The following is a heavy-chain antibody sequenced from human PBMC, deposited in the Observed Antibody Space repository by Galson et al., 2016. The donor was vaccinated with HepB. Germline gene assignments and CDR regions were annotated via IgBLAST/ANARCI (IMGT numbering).Heavy chain of an antibody. Sequence: SLXXXCAASGXXFSXXXMSXXXQAXXKGLEXVAXIKQDGSEKYYVDXVKGRFTISRDXAKNSLYLQMNSLGAEDTVVYYCARDYYDSSGGDAFDIWGQGXMVTV. CDR1: GXXFSXXX. J-gene: IGHJ3*02. V-gene: IGHV3-7*01. CDR3: ARDYYDSSGGDAFDI. D-gene: IGHD3-22*01. CDR2: IKQDGSEK.